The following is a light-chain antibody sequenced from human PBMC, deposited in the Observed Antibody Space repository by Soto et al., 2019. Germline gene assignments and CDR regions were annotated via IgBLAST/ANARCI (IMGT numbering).Light chain of an antibody. J-gene: IGKJ1*01. CDR1: QSVLYILNNKNY. CDR3: QQYLHTPRT. V-gene: IGKV4-1*01. Sequence: DGVVTQSPDSLAASLGERVTSNCRSSQSVLYILNNKNYLAWYQQKPGQPPKLLIYWASTRESGVPDRFSGSGSGTDFTLTISSPQAEDVAVYHCQQYLHTPRTFGQGTKVDIK. CDR2: WAS.